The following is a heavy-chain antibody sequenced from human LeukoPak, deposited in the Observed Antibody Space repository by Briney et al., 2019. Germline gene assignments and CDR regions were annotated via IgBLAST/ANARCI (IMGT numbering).Heavy chain of an antibody. V-gene: IGHV1-3*01. CDR3: ARDHAYFAWFDP. Sequence: ASVKVSCKASGYTFTNYAMQWVRQAPGQRLEWMGWINAGNGHTRYSQRFQGRVTITRDTSASTVYMEVTSLRSEDTAVYYCARDHAYFAWFDPWGQGTLVTVSS. D-gene: IGHD3-9*01. J-gene: IGHJ5*02. CDR2: INAGNGHT. CDR1: GYTFTNYA.